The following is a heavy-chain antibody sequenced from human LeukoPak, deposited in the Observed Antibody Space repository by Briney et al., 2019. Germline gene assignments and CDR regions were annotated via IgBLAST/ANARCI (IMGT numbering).Heavy chain of an antibody. CDR2: INPNSGGT. CDR3: ARCYYDSSGYEKNMDV. Sequence: GSVKVSCKASGYTFTGYYMHWVRQAPGQGLEWMGWINPNSGGTNYAQKFQGRVTMTRDTSISTAYMELSRLRSDDTAVYYCARCYYDSSGYEKNMDVWGKGTTVTVSS. D-gene: IGHD3-22*01. CDR1: GYTFTGYY. V-gene: IGHV1-2*02. J-gene: IGHJ6*03.